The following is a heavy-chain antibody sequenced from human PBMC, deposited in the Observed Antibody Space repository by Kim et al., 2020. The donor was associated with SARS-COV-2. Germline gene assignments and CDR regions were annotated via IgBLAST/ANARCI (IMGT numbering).Heavy chain of an antibody. J-gene: IGHJ1*01. V-gene: IGHV3-23*01. CDR3: AKDLTAVAGRGYFQH. Sequence: DSVKGRFTISRDNSKNTLYLQMNSLRAEDTAVYYCAKDLTAVAGRGYFQHWGQGTLVTVSS. D-gene: IGHD6-19*01.